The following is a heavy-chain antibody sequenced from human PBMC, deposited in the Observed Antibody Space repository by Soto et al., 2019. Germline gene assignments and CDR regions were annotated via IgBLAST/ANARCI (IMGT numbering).Heavy chain of an antibody. D-gene: IGHD2-2*01. V-gene: IGHV5-51*01. CDR2: IHSGDSNA. CDR3: ATWPSSHCFDY. CDR1: GYIFSTYS. J-gene: IGHJ4*02. Sequence: PGESLQISCKGSGYIFSTYSIGWVRQMPGKGLEWIGNIHSGDSNARYSPSFQGQVTISVDKSINTAYLQWSSVKASDTALYYCATWPSSHCFDYWGQGTLVTVSS.